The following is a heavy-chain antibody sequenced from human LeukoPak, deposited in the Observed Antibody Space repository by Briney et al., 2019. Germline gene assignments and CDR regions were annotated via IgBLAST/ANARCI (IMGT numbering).Heavy chain of an antibody. D-gene: IGHD7-27*01. V-gene: IGHV3-9*01. CDR3: AKDDVPSNWGALGLFDY. CDR1: GFTFDDYA. J-gene: IGHJ4*02. CDR2: ISWNSGSI. Sequence: GGSLRLSCAASGFTFDDYAMHWVRQAPGKGLEWVSGISWNSGSIGYADSVKGRFTISRDNAKNSLYLQMNSLRAEDTALYYCAKDDVPSNWGALGLFDYWGQGTLVTVSS.